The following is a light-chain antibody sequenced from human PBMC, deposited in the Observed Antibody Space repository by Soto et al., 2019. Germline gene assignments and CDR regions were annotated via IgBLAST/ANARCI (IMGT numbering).Light chain of an antibody. CDR1: QGIRND. Sequence: DIQMTQSPSSLSASVGDRVTITCRASQGIRNDLSWYQQKPGKAPKRLIYAASSLQSGVPSRFSVSGSGTEFTFTISSLQPEDFATYYCLQHNSGPRTFGQGTKVDIK. CDR3: LQHNSGPRT. CDR2: AAS. V-gene: IGKV1-17*01. J-gene: IGKJ1*01.